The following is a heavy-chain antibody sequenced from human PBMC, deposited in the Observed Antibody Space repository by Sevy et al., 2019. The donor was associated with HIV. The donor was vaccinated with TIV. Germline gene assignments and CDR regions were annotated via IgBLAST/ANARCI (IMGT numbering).Heavy chain of an antibody. Sequence: GGSLRLSCAASGFTFSTYALHWVRQAPGKGLEWVSAISGSGGKVYYADSVKGRFTISRDNSKNTLYLQMDSLGVEDTATYYCARTAFGYSYGYGPLDFWGQGNRVTVSS. J-gene: IGHJ4*02. D-gene: IGHD5-18*01. CDR2: ISGSGGKV. CDR3: ARTAFGYSYGYGPLDF. V-gene: IGHV3-23*01. CDR1: GFTFSTYA.